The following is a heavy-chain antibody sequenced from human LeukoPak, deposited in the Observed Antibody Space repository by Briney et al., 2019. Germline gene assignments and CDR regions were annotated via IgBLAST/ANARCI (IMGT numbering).Heavy chain of an antibody. D-gene: IGHD6-13*01. Sequence: GASVKVSCKASGGTFSSYAISWVRQAPGQGLEWMGGIIPIFGTANYAQKFQGRVTITADESTSTAYMELSSLRSEDTAVYYCARDSGSTWYLPPHSFDPWGQGTLVTVSS. J-gene: IGHJ5*02. V-gene: IGHV1-69*13. CDR1: GGTFSSYA. CDR3: ARDSGSTWYLPPHSFDP. CDR2: IIPIFGTA.